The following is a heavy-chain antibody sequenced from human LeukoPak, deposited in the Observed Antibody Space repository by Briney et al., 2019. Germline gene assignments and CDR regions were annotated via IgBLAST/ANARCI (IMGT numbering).Heavy chain of an antibody. V-gene: IGHV4-59*01. CDR1: GGSISSYY. D-gene: IGHD2-15*01. J-gene: IGHJ4*02. CDR3: ARLNVVVVAATHYFDY. Sequence: SETLSLTCTVSGGSISSYYWSWIRQSPGMGLEWIGSIYYSGATDYNPSLKSRVTISADTSNDQFSLRLRSVTAADTAVYYCARLNVVVVAATHYFDYWGQGTLVTVSS. CDR2: IYYSGAT.